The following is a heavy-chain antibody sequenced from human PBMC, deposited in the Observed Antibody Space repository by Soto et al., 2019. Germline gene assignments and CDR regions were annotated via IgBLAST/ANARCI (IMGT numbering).Heavy chain of an antibody. CDR1: GFTFDGYT. Sequence: GGSLRLSCAASGFTFDGYTMHWVRQAPGKGLEWVSGISWSSGSIGYADSVKGRFTISRDNAKNSLYLQMNSLRDEDTAVFYCAKVRGRDIWVNAFDLWGQGTMVTVSS. J-gene: IGHJ3*01. CDR2: ISWSSGSI. V-gene: IGHV3-9*01. CDR3: AKVRGRDIWVNAFDL. D-gene: IGHD3-16*01.